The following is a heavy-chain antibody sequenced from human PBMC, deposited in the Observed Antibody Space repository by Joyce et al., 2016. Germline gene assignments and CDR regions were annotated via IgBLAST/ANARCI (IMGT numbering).Heavy chain of an antibody. V-gene: IGHV4-39*01. Sequence: QLQLQESGPGVVKPSETLSLTCTVSGDSISSGAYYWCWIRQSPGKGLDWIGSISHSGSVYYNPSLNSRVNISADTSKTQFYLQMRSVSAADTAVYYCATRTRNYGYVNYWGQGTLVTVSS. D-gene: IGHD4-17*01. CDR3: ATRTRNYGYVNY. CDR1: GDSISSGAYY. CDR2: ISHSGSV. J-gene: IGHJ4*02.